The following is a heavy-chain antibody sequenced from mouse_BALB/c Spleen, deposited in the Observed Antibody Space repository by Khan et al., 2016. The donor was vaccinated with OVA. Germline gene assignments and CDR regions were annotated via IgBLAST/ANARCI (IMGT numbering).Heavy chain of an antibody. CDR1: GFTFSSYS. Sequence: EVQLVESGGDLVKPRGSLKLSCAASGFTFSSYSMSWVRQTPDKRLEWVATISSDGDYPYYPDGLKGRFTISRDNAKNTLYLQMSSLKSEDTAMDYCDRHVTGAFDYWGQGTLVTVSA. D-gene: IGHD4-1*01. CDR2: ISSDGDYP. V-gene: IGHV5-6*01. CDR3: DRHVTGAFDY. J-gene: IGHJ3*01.